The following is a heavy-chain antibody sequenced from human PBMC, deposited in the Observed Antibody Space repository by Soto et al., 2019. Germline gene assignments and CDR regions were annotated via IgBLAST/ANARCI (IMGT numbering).Heavy chain of an antibody. CDR2: SSATGAGT. V-gene: IGHV3-23*01. CDR1: GFSFSSYG. CDR3: AKDRRAGGNYGFYSDF. J-gene: IGHJ4*02. D-gene: IGHD1-7*01. Sequence: GGSLRLSCAASGFSFSSYGMTWVRQAPGKGLEWVSFSSATGAGTYYADSVKGRFTISRDNSKNTLYLQMTSLRADDTAVYYCAKDRRAGGNYGFYSDFWGPGALLTVSS.